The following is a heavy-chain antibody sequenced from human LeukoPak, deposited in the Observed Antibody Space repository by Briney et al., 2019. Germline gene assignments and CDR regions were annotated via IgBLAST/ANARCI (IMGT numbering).Heavy chain of an antibody. CDR3: TRVPNDTYDILTGDFYYYYGMDV. CDR1: GFTFSSYG. V-gene: IGHV3-30*02. D-gene: IGHD3-9*01. J-gene: IGHJ6*02. CDR2: IRYDGSNK. Sequence: GGSLRLSCAASGFTFSSYGMHWVRQAPGKGLEWVAFIRYDGSNKYYADSVKGRFTISRDNSKNTLYLQMNSLRAEDTAVYFCTRVPNDTYDILTGDFYYYYGMDVWGQGTTVTVSS.